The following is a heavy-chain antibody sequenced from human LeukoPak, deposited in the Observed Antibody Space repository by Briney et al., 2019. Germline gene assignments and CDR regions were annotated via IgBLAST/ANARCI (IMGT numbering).Heavy chain of an antibody. CDR3: ARSISDCFDY. Sequence: PGGSLRLSCAASGFTFISYEMNWVRQAPGKGLEWVSYISSSGGSIYYTDPVKGRFTISRDNAQNSLYLQMNSLRAEDTAVYYCARSISDCFDYWGQGTLVTVSS. V-gene: IGHV3-48*03. J-gene: IGHJ4*02. CDR2: ISSSGGSI. CDR1: GFTFISYE.